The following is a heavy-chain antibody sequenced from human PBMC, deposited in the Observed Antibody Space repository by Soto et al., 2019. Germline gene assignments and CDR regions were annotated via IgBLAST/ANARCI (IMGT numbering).Heavy chain of an antibody. J-gene: IGHJ4*02. Sequence: SVKVSCKASGGTFSSYAISWVRQAPGQGLEWMGGIIPIFGTANYAQKFQGRVTITADESTSTAYMELSSLRSEDTAVYYCARVLWYYDSSGYYFDYWGQGTLVTVSS. CDR1: GGTFSSYA. CDR2: IIPIFGTA. V-gene: IGHV1-69*13. D-gene: IGHD3-22*01. CDR3: ARVLWYYDSSGYYFDY.